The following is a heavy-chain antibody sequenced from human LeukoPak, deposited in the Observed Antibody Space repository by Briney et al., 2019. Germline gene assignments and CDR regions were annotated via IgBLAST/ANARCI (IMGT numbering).Heavy chain of an antibody. J-gene: IGHJ4*02. CDR2: INSDGSWT. V-gene: IGHV3-74*01. D-gene: IGHD2/OR15-2a*01. CDR3: VSFYETY. CDR1: GGSISSGGYYW. Sequence: ETLSLTCTVSGGSISSGGYYWIHWVRQAPGKGLVWVSHINSDGSWTSYADSVKGRFTISKDNAKNTVYLQMNSLRAEDTAVYYCVSFYETYWGRGTLVTVSS.